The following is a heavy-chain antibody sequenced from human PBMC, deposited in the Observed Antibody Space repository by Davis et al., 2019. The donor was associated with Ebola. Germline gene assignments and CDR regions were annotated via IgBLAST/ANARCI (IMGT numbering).Heavy chain of an antibody. CDR1: GGSISSYY. CDR2: IYYSGST. J-gene: IGHJ4*02. D-gene: IGHD3-10*01. V-gene: IGHV4-59*12. Sequence: SETLSLTCTVSGGSISSYYWSWIRQPPGKGLEWIGYIYYSGSTNYNPSLKSRVTISVDTSKNQFSLKLSSVTAADTAVYYCARRGEASPASGKYYFDNWGQGTLVTVSS. CDR3: ARRGEASPASGKYYFDN.